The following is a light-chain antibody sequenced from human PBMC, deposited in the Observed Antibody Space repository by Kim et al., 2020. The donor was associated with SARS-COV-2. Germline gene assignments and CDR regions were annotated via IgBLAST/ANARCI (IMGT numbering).Light chain of an antibody. CDR3: QQYDTSPFT. CDR1: QSVSSTY. V-gene: IGKV3-20*01. J-gene: IGKJ5*01. Sequence: SPGERATLSCSASQSVSSTYLVWYQQKPGQAPRLLIYGAFRRATGIPDRFSGSGSGTDFTLIISKLEPEDFAVYFCQQYDTSPFTFGQGTRLEIK. CDR2: GAF.